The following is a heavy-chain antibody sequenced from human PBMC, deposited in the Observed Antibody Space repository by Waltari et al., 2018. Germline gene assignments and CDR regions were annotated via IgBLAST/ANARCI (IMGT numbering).Heavy chain of an antibody. J-gene: IGHJ5*02. Sequence: QVQLVQSGAEVKKPGSSVKVSCKASGGPFSSYPINWVRQAPGQGLEWMGGIIPVFGTANYAQRFQGRVTITTEESTSTAYMELSSLKPEDTAVYYCTRVTGGSWEGGFDPWGQGTLVTVSS. CDR2: IIPVFGTA. V-gene: IGHV1-69*05. CDR1: GGPFSSYP. CDR3: TRVTGGSWEGGFDP. D-gene: IGHD6-13*01.